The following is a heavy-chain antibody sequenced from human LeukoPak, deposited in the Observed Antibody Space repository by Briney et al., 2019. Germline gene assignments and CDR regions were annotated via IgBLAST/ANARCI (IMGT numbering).Heavy chain of an antibody. Sequence: GGSLRLSCAASGFTFSSYWMSWVRQAPGKGLEWVANINQDGSEKYYVDSVKGRFTISRDNSKNTLYLQMNSLRAEDTAVYYCAKGPSRPPFDFWSGYYSYYYMDVWGKGTTVTVSS. CDR3: AKGPSRPPFDFWSGYYSYYYMDV. J-gene: IGHJ6*03. CDR2: INQDGSEK. D-gene: IGHD3-3*01. CDR1: GFTFSSYW. V-gene: IGHV3-7*01.